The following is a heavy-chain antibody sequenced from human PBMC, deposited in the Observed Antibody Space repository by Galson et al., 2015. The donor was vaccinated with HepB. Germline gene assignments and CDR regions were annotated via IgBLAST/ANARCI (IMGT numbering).Heavy chain of an antibody. D-gene: IGHD2-8*01. CDR1: GFTFSTYP. CDR2: ISTSGNYI. V-gene: IGHV3-21*01. Sequence: SLRLSCAASGFTFSTYPMNWVRQAPGKGLEWVSFISTSGNYIHYADSVRGRFTISRSNAKNSLSLQMNSLRAEDTAVYYCARDRRPYCTNGACHPYYGVDVWGQGTTVTVSS. CDR3: ARDRRPYCTNGACHPYYGVDV. J-gene: IGHJ6*02.